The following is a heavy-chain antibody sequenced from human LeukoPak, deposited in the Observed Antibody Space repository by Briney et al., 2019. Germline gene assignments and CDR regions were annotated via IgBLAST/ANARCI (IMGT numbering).Heavy chain of an antibody. J-gene: IGHJ4*02. CDR2: INWNGGST. CDR3: ARDRGDYSNYRGFDY. CDR1: GFTFDDYG. D-gene: IGHD4-11*01. V-gene: IGHV3-20*01. Sequence: GGSLRLSCAASGFTFDDYGMGWVRQAPGKGLEWVSGINWNGGSTGYADSVKGRFTISRGNAKNSLYLQMNSLRAEDTALYHCARDRGDYSNYRGFDYWGQGTLVTVSS.